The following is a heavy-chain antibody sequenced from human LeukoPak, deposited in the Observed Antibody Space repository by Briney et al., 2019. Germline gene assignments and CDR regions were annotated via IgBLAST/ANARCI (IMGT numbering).Heavy chain of an antibody. CDR1: GISFSAHG. D-gene: IGHD2-15*01. CDR2: ISNNGGYT. Sequence: GGSLRLSCAASGISFSAHGMHWVRQAPGKGLEWVSAISNNGGYTYYADSVQGRFTISRDNSKSTLCLQMNSLRAEDTAVYYCAKQLGYCSDGSCYFPYWGQGTLVTVSS. V-gene: IGHV3-23*01. J-gene: IGHJ4*02. CDR3: AKQLGYCSDGSCYFPY.